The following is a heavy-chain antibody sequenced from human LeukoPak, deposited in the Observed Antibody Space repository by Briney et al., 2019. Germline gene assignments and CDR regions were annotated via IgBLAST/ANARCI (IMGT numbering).Heavy chain of an antibody. Sequence: GGSLRLPCAASGFTFSSYSMNWVRQAPGKGLEWVSSISSSSSYIYYADSVKGRFTISRDNAKNSLYLQMNSLRAEDTAVYYCAREPVSIAAAGIDYWGQGTLVTVSS. CDR1: GFTFSSYS. CDR2: ISSSSSYI. CDR3: AREPVSIAAAGIDY. D-gene: IGHD6-13*01. J-gene: IGHJ4*02. V-gene: IGHV3-21*01.